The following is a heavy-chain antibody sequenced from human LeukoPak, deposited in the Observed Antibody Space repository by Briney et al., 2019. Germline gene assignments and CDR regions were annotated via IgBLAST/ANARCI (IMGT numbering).Heavy chain of an antibody. CDR2: ISSSGGYI. Sequence: GGSLRVSCAASGFTFSSFIMSWGRQAPGRGLEWVSSISSSGGYIYYADSVKGRFTISRDNAKNSLYLQMNSLRAEDTAVYYCARDLVERGYSYGRCDYWGQGTLVTVSS. CDR1: GFTFSSFI. J-gene: IGHJ4*02. V-gene: IGHV3-21*01. CDR3: ARDLVERGYSYGRCDY. D-gene: IGHD5-18*01.